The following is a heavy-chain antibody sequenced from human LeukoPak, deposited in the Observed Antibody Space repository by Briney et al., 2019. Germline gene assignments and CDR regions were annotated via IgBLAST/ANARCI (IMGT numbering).Heavy chain of an antibody. CDR1: GGSIRSYY. CDR2: IYYSGST. J-gene: IGHJ6*02. Sequence: SETLSLTCTVSGGSIRSYYWSWIRQPPGKGLEWIGYIYYSGSTNYNPSLKSRVTISVDTSKNQFSLNLSSVTAEDTAVYYCAKGHRDSLYYHYYGTDVWGQGTTVTVSS. V-gene: IGHV4-59*01. D-gene: IGHD2-21*01. CDR3: AKGHRDSLYYHYYGTDV.